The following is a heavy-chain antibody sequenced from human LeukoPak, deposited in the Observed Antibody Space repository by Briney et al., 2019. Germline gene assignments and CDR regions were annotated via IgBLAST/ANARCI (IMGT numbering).Heavy chain of an antibody. V-gene: IGHV3-33*08. Sequence: GGSLRLSCAASGFTFSSYAMSWVRQAPGKGLEWVAVIWYDGSKKYYADSVKGRFTISRDNSRNTLYLQMNSLRAEDTAVYYCARSVLSPVLQDFDYWGQGTLVTVSP. CDR2: IWYDGSKK. D-gene: IGHD5-24*01. J-gene: IGHJ4*02. CDR1: GFTFSSYA. CDR3: ARSVLSPVLQDFDY.